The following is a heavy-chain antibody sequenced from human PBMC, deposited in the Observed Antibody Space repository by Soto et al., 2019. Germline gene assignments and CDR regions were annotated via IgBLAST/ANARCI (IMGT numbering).Heavy chain of an antibody. J-gene: IGHJ6*02. CDR3: ARDNVVVPAAILGGNYYYGMDV. Sequence: AASVKVSCKASGYTFTSYDINWVRQATGQGLERMGWMNPNSGNTGYAQKFQGRVTMTRNTSISTAYMELSSLRSEDTAVYYCARDNVVVPAAILGGNYYYGMDVWGQGTTVTVSS. CDR2: MNPNSGNT. V-gene: IGHV1-8*01. CDR1: GYTFTSYD. D-gene: IGHD2-2*02.